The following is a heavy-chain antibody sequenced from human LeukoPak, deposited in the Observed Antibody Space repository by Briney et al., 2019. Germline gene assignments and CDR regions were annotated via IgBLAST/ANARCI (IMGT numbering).Heavy chain of an antibody. CDR1: GGSISSGLC. Sequence: SETLSLTCAVSGGSISSGLCWTWVRQPPGKGLEWIGEIYPSGTTNYNPSLKSRVTISVDKSENQFSLKLYSVTAADTAVYYCTRNAGNSDFDYWGQGTLVTVSS. V-gene: IGHV4-4*02. D-gene: IGHD4-23*01. CDR3: TRNAGNSDFDY. CDR2: IYPSGTT. J-gene: IGHJ4*02.